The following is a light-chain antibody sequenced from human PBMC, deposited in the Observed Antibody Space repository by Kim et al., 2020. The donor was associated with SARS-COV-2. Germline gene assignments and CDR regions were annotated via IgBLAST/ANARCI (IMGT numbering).Light chain of an antibody. CDR2: SAS. J-gene: IGKJ1*01. CDR3: QQYSSSPPWT. Sequence: SPGESATLSCRASESVDVNYLAWYQQKPGQAPRLLIYSASSRAAGTPDRFSGSGSGTDFTLVISRLEPEDSAVYYCQQYSSSPPWTFGQGTKVDI. CDR1: ESVDVNY. V-gene: IGKV3-20*01.